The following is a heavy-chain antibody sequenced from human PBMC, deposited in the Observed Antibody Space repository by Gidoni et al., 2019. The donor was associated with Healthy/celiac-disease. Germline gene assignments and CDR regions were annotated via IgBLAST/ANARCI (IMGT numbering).Heavy chain of an antibody. CDR3: AHSSRTYYYDSSGPLGY. Sequence: QITLKEAGPTLVKHTQTLTLTRTFSGCSLSTSGVGVGWIRQPPAKALEWIALIYWDDDKRYSPSLQSRLTIAKDTSKNQVVLTMTNMDPVDTATYYCAHSSRTYYYDSSGPLGYWGQGTLVTVSS. CDR2: IYWDDDK. CDR1: GCSLSTSGVG. D-gene: IGHD3-22*01. J-gene: IGHJ4*02. V-gene: IGHV2-5*02.